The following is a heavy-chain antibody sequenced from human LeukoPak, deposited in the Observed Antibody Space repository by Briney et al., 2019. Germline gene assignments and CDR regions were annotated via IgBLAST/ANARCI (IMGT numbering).Heavy chain of an antibody. Sequence: SGTLSLTCTVSGGSISSSTYYWGWIRQPPGKGLEWIGTVYNSGSTYSNPSLKSRVTISVDTSKNQISLKLSSVTAADTALYYCARGDWSATPFDLWGQGSLVTVSS. CDR2: VYNSGST. D-gene: IGHD3-3*01. J-gene: IGHJ5*02. V-gene: IGHV4-39*07. CDR3: ARGDWSATPFDL. CDR1: GGSISSSTYY.